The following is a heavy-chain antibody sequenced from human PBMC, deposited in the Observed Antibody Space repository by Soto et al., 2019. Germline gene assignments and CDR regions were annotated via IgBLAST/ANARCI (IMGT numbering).Heavy chain of an antibody. CDR3: AKDAITMVRGVISYYGMDV. J-gene: IGHJ6*02. D-gene: IGHD3-10*01. CDR1: GFTFDDYA. Sequence: HPGGSLRLSCAASGFTFDDYAMHWVRQAPGKGLEWVSGISWNSGSIGYADSVKGRFTISRDNAKNSLYLQMNSLRAEDTALYYCAKDAITMVRGVISYYGMDVWGRGTTVTVSS. V-gene: IGHV3-9*01. CDR2: ISWNSGSI.